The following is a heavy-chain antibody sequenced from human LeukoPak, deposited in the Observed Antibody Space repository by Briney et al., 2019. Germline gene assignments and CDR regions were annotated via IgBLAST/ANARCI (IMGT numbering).Heavy chain of an antibody. CDR3: ASPTQLLWFGELASYGMDV. CDR1: GFTFSDYY. J-gene: IGHJ6*02. Sequence: GGSLRLSCAASGFTFSDYYMSWIRQAPGKGLEWVSYVSSSGSTIYYADSVKGRFTISRDNAKNSLYLQMNSLRAEDTAVYYCASPTQLLWFGELASYGMDVWGQGTTVTVSS. D-gene: IGHD3-10*01. CDR2: VSSSGSTI. V-gene: IGHV3-11*01.